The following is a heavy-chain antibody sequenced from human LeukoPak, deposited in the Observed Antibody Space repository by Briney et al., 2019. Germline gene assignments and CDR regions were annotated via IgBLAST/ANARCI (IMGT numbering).Heavy chain of an antibody. V-gene: IGHV4-59*01. D-gene: IGHD5-24*01. CDR1: GDSINSYY. J-gene: IGHJ3*02. CDR3: ARGRWLPNAFDI. CDR2: IYYSGRT. Sequence: SETLTLTCTVSGDSINSYYWNWIRQPPGKGLEWIGYIYYSGRTDYNPSLKSRVTISVDTSKHQFSMKLKSVTAADTAVYFCARGRWLPNAFDIWGQGTMVTVFS.